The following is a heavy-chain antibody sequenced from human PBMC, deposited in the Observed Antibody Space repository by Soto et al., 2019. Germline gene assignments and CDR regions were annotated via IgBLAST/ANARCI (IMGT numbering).Heavy chain of an antibody. J-gene: IGHJ3*01. D-gene: IGHD2-21*01. CDR2: IYYTGTI. CDR3: ARDEIGKRGGFVFDL. Sequence: QVQLQESGPGLVKPSETLSLTCTVSGGSISSDGYYWTWIRQHPGEGLEWIGYIYYTGTIHDNPSPRSRVTLAVDTSKKHVSLRLTSVTAADKAVYFDARDEIGKRGGFVFDLWGQGTMVTVSS. V-gene: IGHV4-31*03. CDR1: GGSISSDGYY.